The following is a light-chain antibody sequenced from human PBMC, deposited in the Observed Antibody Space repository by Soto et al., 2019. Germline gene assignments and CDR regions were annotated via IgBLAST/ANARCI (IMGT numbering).Light chain of an antibody. V-gene: IGKV3-20*01. CDR2: GAS. CDR1: QSVPSDW. CDR3: QQYDNFPYT. J-gene: IGKJ2*01. Sequence: DIVLTQSPGTLSLSPGDRATLSCRASQSVPSDWLAWYRHKPGQAPMLLIYGASSRATGVPDRVSGSGSGTDFTLTINSLEPEDFAMYYCQQYDNFPYTFGQGTKLEIK.